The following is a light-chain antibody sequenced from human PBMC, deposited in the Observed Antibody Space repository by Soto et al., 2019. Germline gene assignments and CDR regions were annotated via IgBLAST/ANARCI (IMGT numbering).Light chain of an antibody. V-gene: IGKV1-8*01. CDR2: AAS. CDR3: LQYYSYPRT. Sequence: AIRMTQSPSSFSASTGDRVTITCRASQDISTYLAWYQQKAGKAPKLLIYAASTLQTGVPSRFSGSASGTDFTLTISYLQSEDFATYYCLQYYSYPRTFGQGTKVEIK. J-gene: IGKJ1*01. CDR1: QDISTY.